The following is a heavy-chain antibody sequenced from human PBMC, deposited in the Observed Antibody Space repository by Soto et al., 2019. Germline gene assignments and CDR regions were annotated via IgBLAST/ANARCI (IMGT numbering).Heavy chain of an antibody. CDR2: ISYDGSNK. Sequence: PGGSLRLSCAASGFTFSSYAMHWVRQAPGKGLEWVAVISYDGSNKYYADSVKGRFTISRDNSKNTLYLQMNSLRAEDTAVYYFARGDERLLDAFDIWGQGTMVTVSS. CDR3: ARGDERLLDAFDI. J-gene: IGHJ3*02. CDR1: GFTFSSYA. D-gene: IGHD2-15*01. V-gene: IGHV3-30-3*01.